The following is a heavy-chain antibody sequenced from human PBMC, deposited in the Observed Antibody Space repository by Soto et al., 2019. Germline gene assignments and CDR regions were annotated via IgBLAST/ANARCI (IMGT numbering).Heavy chain of an antibody. CDR3: ARGPPRRTMIEDGMDV. Sequence: EVQLLESGGGLVQPGGSLRLSCAASGFTFSSYAMSWVRQAPGKGLEWVSAISGSGGSTYYADSVKGRFTISRDNSKNTLYLQMNSLRAEDTAVYYCARGPPRRTMIEDGMDVWGQGTTVTVSS. CDR2: ISGSGGST. CDR1: GFTFSSYA. J-gene: IGHJ6*02. D-gene: IGHD3-22*01. V-gene: IGHV3-23*01.